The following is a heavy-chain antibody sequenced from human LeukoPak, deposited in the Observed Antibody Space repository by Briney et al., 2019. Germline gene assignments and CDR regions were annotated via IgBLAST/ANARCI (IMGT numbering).Heavy chain of an antibody. D-gene: IGHD2-2*01. J-gene: IGHJ4*02. CDR2: IRYDGSNK. V-gene: IGHV3-30*02. Sequence: GGSLRLSCAASGFTFSSYGMHWVRQAPGKGLEWVAFIRYDGSNKYYADSVKGRFTTSRDNSKNTLYLQMNSLRAEDTAVYYCAKGTPALGYCSSTSCPLDYWGQGTLVTVSS. CDR3: AKGTPALGYCSSTSCPLDY. CDR1: GFTFSSYG.